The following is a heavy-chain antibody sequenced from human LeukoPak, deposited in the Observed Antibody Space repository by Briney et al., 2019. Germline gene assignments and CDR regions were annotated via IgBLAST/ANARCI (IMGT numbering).Heavy chain of an antibody. D-gene: IGHD5-18*01. J-gene: IGHJ4*02. CDR1: GFTISSYA. Sequence: GGSLRLSCAASGFTISSYAMSWVRQAPGKGLEWVSAISGSGGSTYYADSVKGRFTISRDNSKNTLYLQMNSLRAEDTAVYYCAKGLGDTAMVKEVYWGQGTLVTVSS. CDR3: AKGLGDTAMVKEVY. V-gene: IGHV3-23*01. CDR2: ISGSGGST.